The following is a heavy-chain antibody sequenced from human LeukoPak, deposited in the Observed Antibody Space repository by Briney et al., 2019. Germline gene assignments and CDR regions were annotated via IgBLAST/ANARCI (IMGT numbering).Heavy chain of an antibody. V-gene: IGHV3-23*01. D-gene: IGHD1-26*01. CDR2: ISGSGTRT. CDR3: AKDRGVGAIDY. J-gene: IGHJ4*02. CDR1: GFTLSSYA. Sequence: GGSLRLSCVGSGFTLSSYAMSWVRQAPGKGLEWVSAISGSGTRTYYADSVKGRFTISRDNSKNTLYLQMNSLRAEDTAVYYCAKDRGVGAIDYWGQGTLVTVSS.